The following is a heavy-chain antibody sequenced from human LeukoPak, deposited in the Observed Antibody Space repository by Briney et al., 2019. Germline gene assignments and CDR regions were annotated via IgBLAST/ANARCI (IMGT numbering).Heavy chain of an antibody. D-gene: IGHD1-7*01. CDR2: ISYDGSNK. Sequence: PGGSLRLSCAASGFTFSSYAMHWVRQAPGKGLEWVAVISYDGSNKYYADSVKGRFTISRDNSKNTLYLQMNSLRAEDTAVYYCASSETGTTGGYYGMDVWGQGTTVIVSS. J-gene: IGHJ6*02. CDR1: GFTFSSYA. CDR3: ASSETGTTGGYYGMDV. V-gene: IGHV3-30-3*01.